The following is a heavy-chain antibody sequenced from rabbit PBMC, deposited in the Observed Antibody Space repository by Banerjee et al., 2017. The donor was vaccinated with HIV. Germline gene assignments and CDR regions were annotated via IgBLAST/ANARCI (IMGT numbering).Heavy chain of an antibody. J-gene: IGHJ4*01. CDR1: GFSFSSSDW. V-gene: IGHV1S40*01. CDR2: IYAGSSGST. D-gene: IGHD1-1*01. CDR3: ARAPYAITGGVSGAYYFDL. Sequence: QSLEESGGDLVKPGASLTLTCTASGFSFSSSDWICWVRQAPGKGLEWIACIYAGSSGSTYYASWAKGRFTISKTSSTTVTLQMTSLTAADTATYFCARAPYAITGGVSGAYYFDLWGQGTLVTVS.